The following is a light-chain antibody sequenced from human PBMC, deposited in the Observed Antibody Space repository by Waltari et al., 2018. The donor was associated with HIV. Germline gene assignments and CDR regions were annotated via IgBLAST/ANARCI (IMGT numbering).Light chain of an antibody. CDR3: QQSYTTPRT. V-gene: IGKV1-39*01. J-gene: IGKJ1*01. CDR1: QDIGSY. Sequence: DIQMTQSPSSLSASVGDRITISCRASQDIGSYLNWYRHRPVTAPQLLIYVASNLQTGVPSRFRASCSWTEFSLSIDGLQRDDFATYFCQQSYTTPRTFGLGTEVE. CDR2: VAS.